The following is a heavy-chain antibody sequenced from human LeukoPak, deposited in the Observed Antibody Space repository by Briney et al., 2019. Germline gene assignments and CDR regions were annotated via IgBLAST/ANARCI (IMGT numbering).Heavy chain of an antibody. CDR3: EKGVQYGRFDP. V-gene: IGHV3-9*01. CDR2: ISWNGGSI. D-gene: IGHD3-10*01. CDR1: GFIFGDYA. J-gene: IGHJ5*02. Sequence: PGGSLRLSCAASGFIFGDYAMHWVRHAPGKGLEWVSGISWNGGSIGYADSVKGRFTISRDNAKNSLYLQMNSLRAEDTALYYCEKGVQYGRFDPWGQGTLVTVSS.